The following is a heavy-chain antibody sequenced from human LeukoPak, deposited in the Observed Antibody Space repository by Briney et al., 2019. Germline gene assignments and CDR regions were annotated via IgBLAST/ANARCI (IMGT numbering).Heavy chain of an antibody. J-gene: IGHJ4*02. CDR1: GFTFSSFA. D-gene: IGHD3-22*01. CDR2: ISGSGGST. Sequence: GGSLRLSCAASGFTFSSFAMSWVRQAPGKGLEWVSAISGSGGSTYYADSVKGRFTISRDNSKNTLYLQMNSLRAEDTAVYYCAKDARARSYYYDSSGYTPDYWGQGTLVTVSS. CDR3: AKDARARSYYYDSSGYTPDY. V-gene: IGHV3-23*01.